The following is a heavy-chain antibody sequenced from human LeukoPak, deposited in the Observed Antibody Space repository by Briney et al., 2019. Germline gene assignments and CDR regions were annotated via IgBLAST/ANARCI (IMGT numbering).Heavy chain of an antibody. Sequence: GGSLRLSCAASGFTFSSYWMTWVRQVPGKGLEWVSNINRDGSVIHYMDSVKGRFTISRDNAKNSLYLQMNSLRAEDTAVYYCAREGGSGYDWGGYYFDYWGQGTLVTVSS. CDR2: INRDGSVI. CDR1: GFTFSSYW. D-gene: IGHD5-12*01. V-gene: IGHV3-7*01. J-gene: IGHJ4*02. CDR3: AREGGSGYDWGGYYFDY.